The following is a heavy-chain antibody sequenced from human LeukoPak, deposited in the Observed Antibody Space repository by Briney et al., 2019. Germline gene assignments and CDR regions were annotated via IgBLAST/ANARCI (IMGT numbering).Heavy chain of an antibody. J-gene: IGHJ4*02. V-gene: IGHV1-18*01. Sequence: ASVKVSCKASGYTFTSYGISWVRQAPGQGLEWMGWISAYNGNTNYAQKLQGRVTMSTDASTSTAYMELRSLRSDNTAVYYCARAITGTDRLVDYWGQGTLVTVSS. CDR1: GYTFTSYG. CDR2: ISAYNGNT. D-gene: IGHD1-20*01. CDR3: ARAITGTDRLVDY.